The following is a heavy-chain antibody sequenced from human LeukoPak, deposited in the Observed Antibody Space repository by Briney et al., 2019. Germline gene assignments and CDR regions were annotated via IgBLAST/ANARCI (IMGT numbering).Heavy chain of an antibody. CDR1: VGSVGSISGYS. Sequence: PSETLSLTCTVSVGSVGSISGYSWSWIRQPAGKGLEWIGHITTTGSTNYNPSLRSRVTMSVDTSKNQFSLKLSSVTAADTAVYYCARGPGVTGVTDYWGQGTLVTVSS. J-gene: IGHJ4*02. D-gene: IGHD4-23*01. V-gene: IGHV4-4*07. CDR2: ITTTGST. CDR3: ARGPGVTGVTDY.